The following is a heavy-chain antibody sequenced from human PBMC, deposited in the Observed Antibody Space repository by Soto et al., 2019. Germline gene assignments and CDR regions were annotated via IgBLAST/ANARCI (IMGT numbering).Heavy chain of an antibody. J-gene: IGHJ4*02. V-gene: IGHV1-46*01. CDR1: GYTFTSYY. CDR3: ARDRGGSGSFPGCIGY. D-gene: IGHD3-10*01. CDR2: INPSGGST. Sequence: GASVKVSCKASGYTFTSYYMHWVRQAPGQGLEWMGIINPSGGSTSYAQKFQGRVTMTRDTSTSTVYMELSSLRSEDTAVYYCARDRGGSGSFPGCIGYWGQGTLVTVSS.